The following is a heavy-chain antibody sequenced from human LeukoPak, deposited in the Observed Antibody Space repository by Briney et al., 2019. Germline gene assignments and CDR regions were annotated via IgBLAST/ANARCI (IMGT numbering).Heavy chain of an antibody. J-gene: IGHJ6*02. V-gene: IGHV3-33*01. D-gene: IGHD3-10*01. Sequence: GGSLRLSCAASGFTFSSYGMHWVRQAPGKGLEWVAVIWYDGSNKYYADSVKGRFTISRDNSKNTLYLQMNSLRAEDTAVYYCARVPPYGSGHEPFYYYYGMDVWGQGTTVTVPS. CDR2: IWYDGSNK. CDR3: ARVPPYGSGHEPFYYYYGMDV. CDR1: GFTFSSYG.